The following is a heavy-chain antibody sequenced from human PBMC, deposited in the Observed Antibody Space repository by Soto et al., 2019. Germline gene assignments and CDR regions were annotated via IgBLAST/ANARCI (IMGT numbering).Heavy chain of an antibody. D-gene: IGHD2-15*01. CDR2: IYLSGAT. J-gene: IGHJ6*02. CDR3: ARGGYSEVAPFYYGMDV. Sequence: NLSLTLAVCGGSIQSGGYSWRWIRQTPGKGLEWIGYIYLSGATYYNPSLESRVTISIDPSKNQFSLTLNSVTAADTAVYYCARGGYSEVAPFYYGMDVWGQGTTVTVSS. V-gene: IGHV4-30-2*01. CDR1: GGSIQSGGYS.